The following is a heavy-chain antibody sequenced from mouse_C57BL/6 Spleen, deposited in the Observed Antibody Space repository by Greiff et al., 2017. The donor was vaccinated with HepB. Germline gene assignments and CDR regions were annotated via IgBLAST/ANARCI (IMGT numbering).Heavy chain of an antibody. D-gene: IGHD2-5*01. Sequence: QVQLQQPGAELVMPGASVKLSCKASGYTFTSYWMHWVKQRPGQGLEWIGEIDPSDSYTNYKQKFKGKSTLTVDKSSSTAYMQLSSLTSEDSAVYYCARNSNYGAMDYWGQGTSVTVSS. V-gene: IGHV1-69*01. CDR2: IDPSDSYT. J-gene: IGHJ4*01. CDR3: ARNSNYGAMDY. CDR1: GYTFTSYW.